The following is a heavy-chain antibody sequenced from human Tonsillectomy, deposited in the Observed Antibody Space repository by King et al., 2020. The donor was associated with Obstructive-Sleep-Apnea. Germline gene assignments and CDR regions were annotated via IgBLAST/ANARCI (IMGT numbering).Heavy chain of an antibody. D-gene: IGHD3-22*01. CDR3: AKDMGYVSSGYFVGVGPFDY. CDR2: NSGSGGST. J-gene: IGHJ4*02. CDR1: GFTFSSYA. V-gene: IGHV3-23*04. Sequence: VQLVESGGGLVQPGGSLRLSCAASGFTFSSYAMSWVRQAPGKGLEWVSVNSGSGGSTYYADSVKGRFTISRDNSKNTLYLQMNSLRAEDTAVYYCAKDMGYVSSGYFVGVGPFDYWGQGTLVTVSS.